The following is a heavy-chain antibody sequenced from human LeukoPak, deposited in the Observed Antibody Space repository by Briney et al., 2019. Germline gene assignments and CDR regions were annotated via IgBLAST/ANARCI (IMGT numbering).Heavy chain of an antibody. D-gene: IGHD3-22*01. CDR2: MNPNSGNT. CDR3: ARVPRVYYYDSSGPNWFDP. Sequence: ASVKVSCKASGYTFTSYDINWVRQATGQGLEWMGWMNPNSGNTGYAQKFQGRVTMTRNTSISTAYMELSSLRSEDTAVYYCARVPRVYYYDSSGPNWFDPWGQGTLVTVSS. V-gene: IGHV1-8*01. CDR1: GYTFTSYD. J-gene: IGHJ5*02.